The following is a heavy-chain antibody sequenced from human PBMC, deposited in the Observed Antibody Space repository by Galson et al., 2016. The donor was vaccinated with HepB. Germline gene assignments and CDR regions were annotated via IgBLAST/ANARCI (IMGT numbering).Heavy chain of an antibody. CDR1: GYTFSSYG. CDR3: ARGGANFDWILDF. V-gene: IGHV1-18*01. Sequence: SVKVSCKASGYTFSSYGITWVRQAPGQGLEWMGWISSYNGDTNYAQKFQGRVTMTTDKSTSTAYMDLRSLKSDDTAVYFCARGGANFDWILDFWGQGTLVTVSS. CDR2: ISSYNGDT. J-gene: IGHJ4*02. D-gene: IGHD3-9*01.